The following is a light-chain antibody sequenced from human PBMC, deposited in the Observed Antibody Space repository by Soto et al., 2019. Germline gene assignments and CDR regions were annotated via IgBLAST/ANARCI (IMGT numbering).Light chain of an antibody. Sequence: QSALAQPASVSGSPGQSITISCTGTSSDVGAYNSVSWYQQHPHKAPQVIIYKGTQRPSGVSNRFSGSTSGNAASLTISGLQADDEADYCCCSSATESTYVFGNGTKLTVL. CDR1: SSDVGAYNS. CDR3: CSSATESTYV. V-gene: IGLV2-23*01. CDR2: KGT. J-gene: IGLJ1*01.